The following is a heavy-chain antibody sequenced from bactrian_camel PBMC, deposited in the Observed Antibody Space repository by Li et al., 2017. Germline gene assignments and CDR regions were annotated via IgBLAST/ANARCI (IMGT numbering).Heavy chain of an antibody. CDR2: IYSDGSAA. J-gene: IGHJ4*01. D-gene: IGHD4*01. Sequence: QVQLVESGGGLVQPGGSLRLSCADSGFDFSSSYMTWVRQAPGKGLEWVSSIYSDGSAAYYADSVKGRFTISRDNAKNTVYLQMNSLKTEDTAMYYCATVHYSDYGLRHWGQGTQVTVS. V-gene: IGHV3-2*01. CDR3: ATVHYSDYGLRH. CDR1: GFDFSSSY.